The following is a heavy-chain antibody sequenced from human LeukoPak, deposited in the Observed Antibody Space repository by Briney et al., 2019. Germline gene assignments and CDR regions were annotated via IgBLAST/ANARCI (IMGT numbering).Heavy chain of an antibody. D-gene: IGHD3-22*01. CDR3: ARDNYYDSSGYNFDY. V-gene: IGHV1-18*01. J-gene: IGHJ4*02. CDR1: GYTFTSYG. CDR2: ISAYNGNT. Sequence: GASVKVSCKASGYTFTSYGISWVRQAPGQGLEWMGWISAYNGNTNYAQKLQGRVTMTTDTSTSTAYMELRSLRSDDTAVYYCARDNYYDSSGYNFDYWGQGTPVTVSS.